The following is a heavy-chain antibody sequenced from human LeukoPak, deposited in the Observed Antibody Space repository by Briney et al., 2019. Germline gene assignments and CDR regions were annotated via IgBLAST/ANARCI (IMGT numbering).Heavy chain of an antibody. J-gene: IGHJ4*02. CDR2: IYPGDSDT. CDR3: ARRYGSGSYYSGLSFDY. Sequence: GESLKISCKGSGYSFTSYWIGWVRQMPGKGLEWMGIIYPGDSDTRYSPSFQGQVTISADKSISTAYLQWSSLKASDTAMYYCARRYGSGSYYSGLSFDYWGQGTLVTVSS. V-gene: IGHV5-51*01. CDR1: GYSFTSYW. D-gene: IGHD3-10*01.